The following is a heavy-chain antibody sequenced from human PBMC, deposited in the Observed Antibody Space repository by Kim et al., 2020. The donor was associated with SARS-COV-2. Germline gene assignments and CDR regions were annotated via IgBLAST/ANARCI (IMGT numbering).Heavy chain of an antibody. D-gene: IGHD6-13*01. CDR3: SQTWYRYNWFDP. J-gene: IGHJ5*02. Sequence: SETLSLTCAVYGGSFSGYYWSWIRQPPGKGLEWIGEINHSGSTNYNPSLKSRVTISVDTSKNQFSLKLSSVTAADTAVYYCSQTWYRYNWFDPWGQGTLVTVSS. V-gene: IGHV4-34*01. CDR2: INHSGST. CDR1: GGSFSGYY.